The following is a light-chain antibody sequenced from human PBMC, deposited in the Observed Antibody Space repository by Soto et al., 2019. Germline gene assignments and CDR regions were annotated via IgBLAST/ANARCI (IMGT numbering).Light chain of an antibody. CDR1: QSISGS. V-gene: IGKV1-5*03. CDR2: EAS. Sequence: DIQMTQSPSTLSASVGDRVTITCRASQSISGSLAWYQQKPGKAPRLLIYEASNLKSAGPSRFSGSGSGTKYTLTISSLQPDDSAGYYCQQYNGYWTFGQGTRVEIK. CDR3: QQYNGYWT. J-gene: IGKJ1*01.